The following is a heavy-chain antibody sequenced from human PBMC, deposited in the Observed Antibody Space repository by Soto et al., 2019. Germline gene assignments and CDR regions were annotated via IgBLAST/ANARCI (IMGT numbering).Heavy chain of an antibody. Sequence: PGGSLRLSCAASGFTFSNAWMNWVRQAPGKGLEWVGRIKSKTDGGTTNYTAPVKGRFTISRDDSKNTLYLQMNSLKTEDTAVYYFTTDQRYYDSSGYYYYFDYWGQGTLVTVSS. D-gene: IGHD3-22*01. CDR3: TTDQRYYDSSGYYYYFDY. CDR2: IKSKTDGGTT. J-gene: IGHJ4*02. CDR1: GFTFSNAW. V-gene: IGHV3-15*07.